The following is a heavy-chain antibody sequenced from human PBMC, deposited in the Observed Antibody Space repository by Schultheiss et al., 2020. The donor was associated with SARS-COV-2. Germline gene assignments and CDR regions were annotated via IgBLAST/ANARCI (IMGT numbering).Heavy chain of an antibody. V-gene: IGHV4-31*03. CDR1: GGSISGNY. D-gene: IGHD5-18*01. CDR2: IYYSGST. CDR3: ARITSYGTYYFDY. Sequence: SQTLSLTCTVSGGSISGNYWSWIRQHPGKGLEWIGYIYYSGSTYYNPSLKSRVTISVDTSKKQFSLRLTSVTAADTAVYYCARITSYGTYYFDYWGRGILVTVSS. J-gene: IGHJ4*02.